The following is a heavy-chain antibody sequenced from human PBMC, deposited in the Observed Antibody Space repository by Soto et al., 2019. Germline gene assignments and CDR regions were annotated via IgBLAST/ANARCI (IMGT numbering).Heavy chain of an antibody. D-gene: IGHD3-22*01. Sequence: ASVKVSCKASGYTFTSYGISWVRQAPGQGLEWMGWISAYNGNTNYAQKLQGRVTMTTDTSTSTAYMELRSLRSDDTAVYYCARDYYDSSGYWLDAFDIWGQGTMVTVAS. V-gene: IGHV1-18*04. J-gene: IGHJ3*02. CDR1: GYTFTSYG. CDR2: ISAYNGNT. CDR3: ARDYYDSSGYWLDAFDI.